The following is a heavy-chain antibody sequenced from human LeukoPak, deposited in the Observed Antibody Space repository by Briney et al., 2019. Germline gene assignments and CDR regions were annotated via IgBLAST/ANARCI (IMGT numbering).Heavy chain of an antibody. Sequence: GASVKVSCKASGYTFTSYDINWVRQATGQGLEWMGWMNPNSGNTGYAQKFQGRVTMTRNTSISTAYMELSSLRSEDTAVYYCAGGQVLGWGPPYDWFDPWGQGTLVTVSS. D-gene: IGHD3-10*01. CDR1: GYTFTSYD. V-gene: IGHV1-8*01. CDR2: MNPNSGNT. J-gene: IGHJ5*02. CDR3: AGGQVLGWGPPYDWFDP.